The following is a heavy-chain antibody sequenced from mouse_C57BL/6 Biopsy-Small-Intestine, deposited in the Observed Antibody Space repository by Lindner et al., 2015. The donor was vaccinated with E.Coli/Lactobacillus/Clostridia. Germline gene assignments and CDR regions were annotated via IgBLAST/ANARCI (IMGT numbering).Heavy chain of an antibody. CDR1: GHTFTAGD. D-gene: IGHD1-1*01. V-gene: IGHV1-72*04. Sequence: SVKVSCKASGHTFTAGDFMHWVRQAPGQGLEWMGWIIPKSGGTRYAQKFEGRVAMTRDTSISTIYMELSRLRSDDTAVYYCASGEDDIVAGLGYYGMDDWGHGTTVTVSS. J-gene: IGHJ1*01. CDR3: ASGEDDIVAGLGYYGMDD. CDR2: IIPKSGGT.